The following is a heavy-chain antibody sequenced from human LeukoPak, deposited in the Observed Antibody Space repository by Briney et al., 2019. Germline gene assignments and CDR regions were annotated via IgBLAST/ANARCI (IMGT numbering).Heavy chain of an antibody. Sequence: GGSLRLSCAASGFTFDDYAMHWVRQAPGKGLEWVSGISWNSGSIGYADSVKGRFTISRDNAKNSLYPQMNSLRAEDTALYYCAKDMAYDFWSGPDYWGQGTLVTVSS. V-gene: IGHV3-9*01. CDR3: AKDMAYDFWSGPDY. D-gene: IGHD3-3*01. CDR1: GFTFDDYA. J-gene: IGHJ4*02. CDR2: ISWNSGSI.